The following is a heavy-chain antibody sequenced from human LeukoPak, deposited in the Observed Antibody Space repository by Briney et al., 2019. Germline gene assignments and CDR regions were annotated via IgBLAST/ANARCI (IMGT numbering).Heavy chain of an antibody. J-gene: IGHJ5*02. CDR3: ARGGPYCGGDCFYASWFDP. V-gene: IGHV4-34*01. D-gene: IGHD2-21*02. Sequence: PSETLSLTCAVYGGSFSGYYWSWIRQPPGKGLEWIGEINHSGSTNYNPSLKSRVTISVDTSKNQFSLKLSSVTAADTAVYYCARGGPYCGGDCFYASWFDPWGQGTLVTVSS. CDR2: INHSGST. CDR1: GGSFSGYY.